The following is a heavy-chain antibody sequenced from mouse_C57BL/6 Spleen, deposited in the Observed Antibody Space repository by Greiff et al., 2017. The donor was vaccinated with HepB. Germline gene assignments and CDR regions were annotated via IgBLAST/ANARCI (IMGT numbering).Heavy chain of an antibody. CDR1: GYTFTDYE. CDR2: IDPETGGT. V-gene: IGHV1-15*01. J-gene: IGHJ4*01. CDR3: TRRQTDQAYYAMDY. D-gene: IGHD3-2*02. Sequence: VQLQQSGAELVRPGASVTLSCKASGYTFTDYEMHWVKQTPVHGLEWIGAIDPETGGTAYNQKFKGKAILTADKSSSTAYMELRSLTSEDSAVYYCTRRQTDQAYYAMDYWGQGNSVTVSS.